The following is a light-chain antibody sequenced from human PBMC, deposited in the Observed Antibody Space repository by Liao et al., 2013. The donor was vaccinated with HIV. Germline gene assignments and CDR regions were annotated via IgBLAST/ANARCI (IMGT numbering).Light chain of an antibody. CDR1: YLGDKY. J-gene: IGLJ1*01. CDR3: QTWDSTSYV. Sequence: SSELTQSPSVSVSPGQTASITCSGDYLGDKYASWYQHKPGQAPVLVIYQDNKRPSGIPERFSGSNSGNTATLTIGGTQAIDEADYYCQTWDSTSYVFGTGTKVIVL. CDR2: QDN. V-gene: IGLV3-1*01.